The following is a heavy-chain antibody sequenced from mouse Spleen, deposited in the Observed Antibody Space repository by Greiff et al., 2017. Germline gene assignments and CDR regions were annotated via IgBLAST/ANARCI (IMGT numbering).Heavy chain of an antibody. CDR3: ARENWEGYFDY. CDR1: GFTFSSYA. Sequence: VQLKESGGGLVKLGGSLKLSCAASGFTFSSYAMSWVRQTPEKRLEWVATISSGGGNTYYPDSVKGRFTISRDNAKNTLYLQMSSLKSEDTAMYYCARENWEGYFDYWGQGTTLTVSS. CDR2: ISSGGGNT. D-gene: IGHD4-1*01. J-gene: IGHJ2*01. V-gene: IGHV5-9-3*01.